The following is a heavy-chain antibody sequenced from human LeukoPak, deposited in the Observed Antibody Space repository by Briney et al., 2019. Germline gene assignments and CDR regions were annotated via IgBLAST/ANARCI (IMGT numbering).Heavy chain of an antibody. CDR1: GGTFSSYA. CDR2: IIPIFGTA. CDR3: ASPGGYSYGPTTFDY. Sequence: SVTVSCKASGGTFSSYAISWVRQAPGQGLEWMGGIIPIFGTANYAQKFQGGVTITAGESTSTAYMELSSLRSEDTAVYYCASPGGYSYGPTTFDYWGQGTLVTVSS. D-gene: IGHD5-18*01. V-gene: IGHV1-69*13. J-gene: IGHJ4*02.